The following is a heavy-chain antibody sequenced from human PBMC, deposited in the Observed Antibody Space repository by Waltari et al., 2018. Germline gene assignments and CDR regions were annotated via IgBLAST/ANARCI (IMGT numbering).Heavy chain of an antibody. J-gene: IGHJ4*02. CDR3: VKDRPASGWFY. V-gene: IGHV3-23*01. D-gene: IGHD6-19*01. Sequence: QPGGSLRLSCAASGFTLSSYGMSWVRQAPGRGLEWVSAITSGGSTYNADSVKGRFTISRDNSKNTLYLQMNSLRVEDTAIYYCVKDRPASGWFYWGQGTLVTVSS. CDR2: ITSGGST. CDR1: GFTLSSYG.